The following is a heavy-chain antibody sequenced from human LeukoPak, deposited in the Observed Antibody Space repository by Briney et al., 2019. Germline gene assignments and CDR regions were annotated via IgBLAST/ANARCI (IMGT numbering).Heavy chain of an antibody. J-gene: IGHJ4*02. D-gene: IGHD3-10*01. CDR2: ISGSGAMT. Sequence: GGSLRLSCAASGFTLSNHAMIWVRQAPGKGLEWVSSISGSGAMTYYADSVKGRFTISRDNAMDRLYLQMNSLRADDTAVYYCVKDRVDGSGSQFDSWGQGGLVIVSS. CDR1: GFTLSNHA. CDR3: VKDRVDGSGSQFDS. V-gene: IGHV3-23*01.